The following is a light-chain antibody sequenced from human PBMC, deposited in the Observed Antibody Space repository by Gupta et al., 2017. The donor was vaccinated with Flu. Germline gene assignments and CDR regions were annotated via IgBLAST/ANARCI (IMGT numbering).Light chain of an antibody. V-gene: IGKV1-39*01. CDR3: QQCYSTPGT. CDR1: QSIRSY. Sequence: DIQMTQSPSSLSASVGDRVTITSRASQSIRSYLNWYQQKPGKAPRLLMYAASRMESGVPSRFSGSGSGTDFTLTISRLQPEDFATYYCQQCYSTPGTFGPGTKVEIK. CDR2: AAS. J-gene: IGKJ1*01.